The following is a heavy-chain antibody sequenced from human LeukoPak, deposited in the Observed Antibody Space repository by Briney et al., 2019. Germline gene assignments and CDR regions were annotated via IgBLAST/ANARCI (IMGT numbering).Heavy chain of an antibody. V-gene: IGHV4-30-2*01. CDR1: GGSISSGGYS. D-gene: IGHD6-25*01. CDR3: GAARKTYYYYGMDV. CDR2: IYHSGST. Sequence: SETLSPTCAVSGGSISSGGYSWSWIRQPPGKGLEWIGYIYHSGSTYYNPSLKSRVTISVDGSKNQFSLKLSSVTAADTAVYYCGAARKTYYYYGMDVWGKGTTVTVSS. J-gene: IGHJ6*04.